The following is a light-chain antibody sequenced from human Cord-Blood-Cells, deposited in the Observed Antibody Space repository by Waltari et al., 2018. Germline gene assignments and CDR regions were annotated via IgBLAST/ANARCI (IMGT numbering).Light chain of an antibody. J-gene: IGLJ2*01. CDR3: NSRDSSGNHLE. Sequence: SSELTQDPAVSVALGQTVRITCQGDSLRSYYASWYQQKPVQAPVLVIYVKNNRPTGTRDRFCGSSSGNTASVTMTSAHAEDEADADCNSRDSSGNHLEFGGGTKLTVL. CDR2: VKN. V-gene: IGLV3-19*01. CDR1: SLRSYY.